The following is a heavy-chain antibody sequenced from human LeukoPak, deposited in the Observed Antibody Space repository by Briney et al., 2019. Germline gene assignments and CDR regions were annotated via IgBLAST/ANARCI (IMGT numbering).Heavy chain of an antibody. CDR2: IFSSGSS. D-gene: IGHD3-16*01. V-gene: IGHV4-4*07. J-gene: IGHJ4*02. CDR3: AREGGGFDY. Sequence: SETLSLTCSVSGGSIGSYSWSWIRQPAGKGLDWIGRIFSSGSSKYNPSLKSRVIMSVDTSKNQFSLKLTSVTAADTAVYYCAREGGGFDYWGQGTLVTVSS. CDR1: GGSIGSYS.